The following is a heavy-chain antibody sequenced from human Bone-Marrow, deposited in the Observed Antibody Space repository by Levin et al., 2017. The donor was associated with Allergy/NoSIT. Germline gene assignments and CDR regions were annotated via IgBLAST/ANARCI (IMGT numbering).Heavy chain of an antibody. J-gene: IGHJ4*02. CDR1: GDSVRSNNFF. D-gene: IGHD5-24*01. CDR3: ARGRDGYKSHFDY. Sequence: SETLSLTCTVSGDSVRSNNFFWGWIRQPPGTGLQWIGYVYYSGSTFFTPSLESRVSMSVDTSNNLFSLYLNSVTAADTAVYYCARGRDGYKSHFDYWGQGTLVTVSS. CDR2: VYYSGST. V-gene: IGHV4-39*07.